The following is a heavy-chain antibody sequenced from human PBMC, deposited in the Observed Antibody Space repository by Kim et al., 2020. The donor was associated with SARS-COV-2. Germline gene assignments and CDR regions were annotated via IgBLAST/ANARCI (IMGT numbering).Heavy chain of an antibody. CDR3: ARHHDGWFSPPGGY. CDR2: IYYSGST. Sequence: SETLSLTCTVSGGSISSSSYYWGWIRQPPGKGLEWIGSIYYSGSTYYNPSLKSRVTISVDTSKNQFSLKLSSVTAADTAVYYCARHHDGWFSPPGGYWGQGTLVTVSS. CDR1: GGSISSSSYY. D-gene: IGHD6-19*01. J-gene: IGHJ4*02. V-gene: IGHV4-39*01.